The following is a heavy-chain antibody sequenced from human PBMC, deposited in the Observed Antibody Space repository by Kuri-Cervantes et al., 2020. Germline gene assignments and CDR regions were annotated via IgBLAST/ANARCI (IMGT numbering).Heavy chain of an antibody. CDR2: INHRGRT. V-gene: IGHV4-34*01. D-gene: IGHD6-19*01. CDR3: ARGLAGRFDY. Sequence: GSLRLSCAVFGGSFSDYFWTWIRQTPGMGLEWIGEINHRGRTNYNPSLKSRVTISVDTPKDQFSLKVTSVTAADTAVYYCARGLAGRFDYWGQGTLVTVSS. J-gene: IGHJ4*02. CDR1: GGSFSDYF.